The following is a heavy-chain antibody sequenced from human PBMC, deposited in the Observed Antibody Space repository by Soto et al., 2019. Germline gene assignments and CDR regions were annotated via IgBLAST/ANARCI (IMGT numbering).Heavy chain of an antibody. CDR3: AGPDIVVVPAPERHYYYYYGMDV. V-gene: IGHV1-69*06. CDR1: GGTFSSYA. J-gene: IGHJ6*02. D-gene: IGHD2-2*01. Sequence: ASVKVSCKASGGTFSSYAISWVRQAPGQGLEWMGGIIPIFGTANYAQKFQGRVTITADKSTSTAYMELSSLRSEDTAVYYCAGPDIVVVPAPERHYYYYYGMDVCGQRTTVTVSS. CDR2: IIPIFGTA.